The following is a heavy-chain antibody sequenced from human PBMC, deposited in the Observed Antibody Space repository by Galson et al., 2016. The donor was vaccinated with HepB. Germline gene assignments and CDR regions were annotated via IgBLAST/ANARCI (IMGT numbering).Heavy chain of an antibody. CDR3: AHRKNSVSLNWFDP. CDR2: IYWNDDK. CDR1: GFSLNAGQVG. D-gene: IGHD2-21*01. Sequence: PALVKPTQTLTLTCTFSGFSLNAGQVGVGWIRQPPGKALEWLALIYWNDDKRYSPSLKSRLTITKDTSKNQVVLTMTNMDPEDTATYYCAHRKNSVSLNWFDPWGQGILVTVSS. J-gene: IGHJ5*02. V-gene: IGHV2-5*01.